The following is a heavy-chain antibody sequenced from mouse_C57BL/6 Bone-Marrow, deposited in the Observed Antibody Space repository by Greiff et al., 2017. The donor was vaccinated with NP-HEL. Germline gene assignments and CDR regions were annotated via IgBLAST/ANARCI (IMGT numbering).Heavy chain of an antibody. CDR1: GYTFTDYE. D-gene: IGHD4-1*01. Sequence: VKLVESGAELVRPGASVTLSCKASGYTFTDYEMHWVKQTPVHGLEWIGAIDPETGGTAYNQKFKGKAILTADKSSSTAYMELRSLTSEDSAVYYCTRGGGTGAFDYWGQGTTLTVSS. CDR2: IDPETGGT. CDR3: TRGGGTGAFDY. J-gene: IGHJ2*01. V-gene: IGHV1-15*01.